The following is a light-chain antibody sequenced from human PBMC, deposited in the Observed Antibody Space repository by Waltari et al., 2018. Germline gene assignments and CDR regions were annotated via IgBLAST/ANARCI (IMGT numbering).Light chain of an antibody. Sequence: QSALTQPASVSGSPGQSLTISCTGTSSDVGGYNYVSWYQQHQGKAPKLMIYEVSNRPSGVSNRFSGSKSGNTASLTISGLQAEDEADYYCSSYTSSSTLVVFGGGTKLTVL. CDR2: EVS. V-gene: IGLV2-14*01. J-gene: IGLJ2*01. CDR1: SSDVGGYNY. CDR3: SSYTSSSTLVV.